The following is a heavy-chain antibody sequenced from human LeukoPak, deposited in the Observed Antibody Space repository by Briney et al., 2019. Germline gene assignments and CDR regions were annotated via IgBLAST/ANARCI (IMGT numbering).Heavy chain of an antibody. CDR1: GGSFSGYY. CDR3: ARDMGGNDAFDI. Sequence: PSETLSLTCAVYGGSFSGYYWSWIRQPPGKGLEWIGEIDHSGSTNYNPSLKSRVTISVDTSKNQFSLKLSSVTAADTAVYYCARDMGGNDAFDIWGQGTMVTVSS. CDR2: IDHSGST. D-gene: IGHD1-26*01. J-gene: IGHJ3*02. V-gene: IGHV4-34*01.